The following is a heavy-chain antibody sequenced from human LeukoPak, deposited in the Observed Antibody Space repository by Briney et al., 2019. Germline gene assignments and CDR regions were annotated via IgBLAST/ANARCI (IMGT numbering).Heavy chain of an antibody. CDR1: GFPFSTNA. Sequence: PGGSLRLSCAASGFPFSTNAMTWVRQAPGKGLEWVSTISGSGGGTYYADSVKGRFTISRDDSKNTLYLQMNSLRADDTAVYYCAKDLGRYRNNFFDYWGQGNLVTVSS. CDR3: AKDLGRYRNNFFDY. J-gene: IGHJ4*02. D-gene: IGHD1-26*01. V-gene: IGHV3-23*01. CDR2: ISGSGGGT.